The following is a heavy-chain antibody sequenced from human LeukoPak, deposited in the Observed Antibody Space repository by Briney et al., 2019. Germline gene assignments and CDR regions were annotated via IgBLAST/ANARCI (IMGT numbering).Heavy chain of an antibody. CDR1: GGSISTSSYY. Sequence: PSGTLSLTCTVSGGSISTSSYYWGWIRQPPGKGLEWIGTIYYSGTTYYNPSLESRVTISEDTSRNRFSLMLSSVTAADTAIYYCARQVSDYFYYYLDVWGEGTTVIVSS. CDR2: IYYSGTT. V-gene: IGHV4-39*01. CDR3: ARQVSDYFYYYLDV. J-gene: IGHJ6*03.